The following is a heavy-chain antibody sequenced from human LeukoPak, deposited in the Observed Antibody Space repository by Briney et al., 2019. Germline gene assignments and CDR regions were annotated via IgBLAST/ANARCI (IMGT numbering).Heavy chain of an antibody. CDR2: IYHSGST. J-gene: IGHJ6*03. V-gene: IGHV4-38-2*02. D-gene: IGHD3-10*01. CDR3: ARELYYYGSGSYSYYYYMDV. Sequence: SETLSLTCTVSGYSISSGYYWGWLRQPPGKGLEWIGSIYHSGSTYYNPSLKSRVTISVDTSKNQFSLKLSSVTAADTAVYYCARELYYYGSGSYSYYYYMDVWGKGTTVTVSS. CDR1: GYSISSGYY.